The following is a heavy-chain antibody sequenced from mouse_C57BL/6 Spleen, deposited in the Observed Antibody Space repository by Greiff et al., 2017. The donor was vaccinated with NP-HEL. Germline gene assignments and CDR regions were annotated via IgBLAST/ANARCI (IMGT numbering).Heavy chain of an antibody. V-gene: IGHV2-5*01. CDR2: IWRGGST. J-gene: IGHJ4*01. CDR3: AKNSDYDDYAMDY. D-gene: IGHD2-4*01. Sequence: QVQLQQSGPGLVQPSQSLSITCTVSGFSLTSYGVHWVRQSPGKGLEWLGVIWRGGSTDYNAAFMSRLSITKDNSKSQVFFKMNSLQADDTAIYYCAKNSDYDDYAMDYWGQGTSVTVSS. CDR1: GFSLTSYG.